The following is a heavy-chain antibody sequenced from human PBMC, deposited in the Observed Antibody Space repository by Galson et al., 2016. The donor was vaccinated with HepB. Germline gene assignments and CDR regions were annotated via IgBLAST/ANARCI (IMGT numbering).Heavy chain of an antibody. J-gene: IGHJ4*02. CDR3: AGQGESRGGRAAAAGTDY. Sequence: QSGAEVKKPGESLRISCKGSGYSFTTYWISWVRQMPGRGLEWVGRIAPSDSYTHYRPPFHGHVPISVDQSTSTSYLQWSSLKASDAAMYFCAGQGESRGGRAAAAGTDYWGQGTLVTVSS. D-gene: IGHD6-13*01. V-gene: IGHV5-10-1*01. CDR2: IAPSDSYT. CDR1: GYSFTTYW.